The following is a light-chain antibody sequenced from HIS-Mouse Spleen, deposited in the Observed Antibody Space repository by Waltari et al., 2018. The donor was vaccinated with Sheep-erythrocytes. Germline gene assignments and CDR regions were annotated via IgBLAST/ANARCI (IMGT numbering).Light chain of an antibody. CDR1: ALPKKY. CDR2: EDS. J-gene: IGLJ3*02. CDR3: YSTDSSGNHWV. Sequence: SYELTQPPSVSVSPGQTARIPCPGDALPKKYAYWYQQKSGQAPVLVIYEDSKRPSGIPERFSGSSSGTMATLNISGAQVEDDADYYCYSTDSSGNHWVFGGGTKLTVL. V-gene: IGLV3-10*01.